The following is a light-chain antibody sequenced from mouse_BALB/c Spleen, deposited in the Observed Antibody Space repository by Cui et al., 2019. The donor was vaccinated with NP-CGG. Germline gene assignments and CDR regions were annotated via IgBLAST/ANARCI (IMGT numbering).Light chain of an antibody. CDR1: TGAVTTSNY. V-gene: IGLV1*01. CDR2: GTN. Sequence: QAVVTQESALTTSPGETVTLTCRSSTGAVTTSNYANWVQEKPDHLFTGLIGGTNNRAPGVPARFSGSQIGDKAARTITGAQTEDEAIYFCALWYSNHWVFGGGTKLIVL. J-gene: IGLJ1*01. CDR3: ALWYSNHWV.